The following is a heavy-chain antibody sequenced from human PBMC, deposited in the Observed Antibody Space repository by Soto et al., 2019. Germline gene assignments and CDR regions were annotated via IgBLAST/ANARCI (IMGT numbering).Heavy chain of an antibody. J-gene: IGHJ4*02. CDR1: GGSISSYY. V-gene: IGHV4-59*01. Sequence: QVQLQESGPGLVKPSETLSLTCTVSGGSISSYYWSWIRQPPGKGLEWIGYIYYSGRTNYNPSLKSRVTIAVDTSKNQFSLKLSSVTAADTAVYYCARDNGYSYGYTLDHWGQGTLVTVSS. D-gene: IGHD5-18*01. CDR3: ARDNGYSYGYTLDH. CDR2: IYYSGRT.